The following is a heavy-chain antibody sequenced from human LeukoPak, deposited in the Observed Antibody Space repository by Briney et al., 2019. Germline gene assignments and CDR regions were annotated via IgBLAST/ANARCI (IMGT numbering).Heavy chain of an antibody. CDR2: INSDGSST. J-gene: IGHJ4*02. V-gene: IGHV3-74*01. CDR3: ARGPPYGSGSYYPGDY. Sequence: GGSLRLTCAASGFTFSSHWMHWVRQAPGKGLVWVSRINSDGSSTSYADSVKGRFTISRDNAKNTLYLQMNSLRAEDTAVYYCARGPPYGSGSYYPGDYWGQGTLVTVSS. CDR1: GFTFSSHW. D-gene: IGHD3-10*01.